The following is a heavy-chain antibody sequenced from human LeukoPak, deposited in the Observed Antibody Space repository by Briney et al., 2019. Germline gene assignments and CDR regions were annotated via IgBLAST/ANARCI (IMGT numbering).Heavy chain of an antibody. CDR3: AKMAGMTRQVYYMDV. V-gene: IGHV3-23*01. J-gene: IGHJ6*03. CDR2: IYGGGEGT. CDR1: GFTFSSYA. D-gene: IGHD1-1*01. Sequence: GGSLRLSCAASGFTFSSYAMSWARQAPGKGLEWVSAIYGGGEGTYYADSVKGRVTVSRDNSKNPLYLQMDGLRAEDTAVYYCAKMAGMTRQVYYMDVWGKGATVTVSS.